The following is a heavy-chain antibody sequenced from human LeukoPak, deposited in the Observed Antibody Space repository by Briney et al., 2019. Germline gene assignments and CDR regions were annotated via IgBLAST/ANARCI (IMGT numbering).Heavy chain of an antibody. CDR1: GGAFSSYT. CDR2: IIPILGIA. J-gene: IGHJ6*02. CDR3: ARGHQPPYYGMDV. V-gene: IGHV1-69*02. Sequence: ASVKVSCKASGGAFSSYTISWVRQAPGQGLEWMGRIIPILGIANYAQKFQGRVTITADKSTSTAYMELSSLRSEDTAVFYCARGHQPPYYGMDVWGQGTTVTVSS.